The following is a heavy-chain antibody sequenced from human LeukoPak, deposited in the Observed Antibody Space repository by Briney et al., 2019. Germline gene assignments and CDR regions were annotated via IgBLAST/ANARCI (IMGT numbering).Heavy chain of an antibody. Sequence: PGGSLRLSCAASGFTFSSYGMHWVRQAPGKGLEWVAVISYDGSNKYYADSVKGRFTISRDNSKNTLYPQMNSLRAEDTAVYYCARGPSGYHNTGGQGTLVTVSS. CDR1: GFTFSSYG. D-gene: IGHD5-12*01. CDR2: ISYDGSNK. V-gene: IGHV3-30*03. CDR3: ARGPSGYHNT. J-gene: IGHJ4*02.